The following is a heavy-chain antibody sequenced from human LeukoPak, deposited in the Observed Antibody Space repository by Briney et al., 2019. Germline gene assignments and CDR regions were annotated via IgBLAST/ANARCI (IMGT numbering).Heavy chain of an antibody. CDR3: ARRWPHSSGYYLFDY. CDR1: GGTLSSHG. CDR2: IIPIFGST. Sequence: SVKVSCKASGGTLSSHGFSWVRQAPGQGLEVMVGIIPIFGSTNYAQKFQGRVTITTDESTSTGYMELSSLRSEDTAVYYCARRWPHSSGYYLFDYWGQGTLVTVSS. J-gene: IGHJ4*02. V-gene: IGHV1-69*05. D-gene: IGHD3-22*01.